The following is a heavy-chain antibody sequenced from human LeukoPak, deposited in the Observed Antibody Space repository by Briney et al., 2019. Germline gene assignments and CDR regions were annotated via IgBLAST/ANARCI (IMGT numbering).Heavy chain of an antibody. CDR3: ARSDSGLQFDY. CDR2: TSAYNGNT. D-gene: IGHD5-12*01. J-gene: IGHJ4*02. CDR1: GYTFTSYG. V-gene: IGHV1-18*01. Sequence: ASVKVSCKASGYTFTSYGISWVRQAPGQGLEWMGWTSAYNGNTNYAQKLQGRVTMTTDTSTSTAYMELRSLRSGDTAVYYCARSDSGLQFDYWGQGTLVTVSS.